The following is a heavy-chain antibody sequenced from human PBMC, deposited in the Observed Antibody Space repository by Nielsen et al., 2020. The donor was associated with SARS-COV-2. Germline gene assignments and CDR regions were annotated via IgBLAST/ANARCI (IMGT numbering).Heavy chain of an antibody. CDR3: ARGSTIFGGDY. J-gene: IGHJ4*02. Sequence: SETLSLTCTVSGGSISSSSYYWGWIRQPPGKGLEWIGSIYYSGSTNYNPSLKSRVTISVDTSKNQFSLKLSSVTAADTAVYYCARGSTIFGGDYWGQGTLVTVSS. CDR2: IYYSGST. V-gene: IGHV4-39*07. D-gene: IGHD3-3*01. CDR1: GGSISSSSYY.